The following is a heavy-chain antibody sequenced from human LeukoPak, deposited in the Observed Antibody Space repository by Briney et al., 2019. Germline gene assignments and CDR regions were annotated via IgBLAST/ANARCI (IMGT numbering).Heavy chain of an antibody. Sequence: GRSLRLSCAASGFTFDDYAMHWVRQAPGKGLEWVSGISWNSGSIGYADSVKGRFTISRDNAKNSLYVQMNSLRDEDMALYYCAKADTIAVAGTIDYWGQGTLVTVSS. CDR2: ISWNSGSI. D-gene: IGHD6-19*01. V-gene: IGHV3-9*03. CDR1: GFTFDDYA. CDR3: AKADTIAVAGTIDY. J-gene: IGHJ4*02.